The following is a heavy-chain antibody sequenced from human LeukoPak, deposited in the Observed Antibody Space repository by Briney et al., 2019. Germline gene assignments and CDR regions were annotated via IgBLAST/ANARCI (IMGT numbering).Heavy chain of an antibody. V-gene: IGHV1-2*02. Sequence: GASVKVSCKASGYTFTGYYMHWVRQAPGQGLEWMGWINPNSGGTNYAQKFQGRVTMTRDTSISTAYMELSRLRSDDTAVYYCALCLSDQEDNWFDPWGQGTLVTVSS. D-gene: IGHD3-10*02. J-gene: IGHJ5*02. CDR1: GYTFTGYY. CDR2: INPNSGGT. CDR3: ALCLSDQEDNWFDP.